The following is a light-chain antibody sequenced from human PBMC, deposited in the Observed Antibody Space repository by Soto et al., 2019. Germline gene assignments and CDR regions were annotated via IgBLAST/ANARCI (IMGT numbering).Light chain of an antibody. CDR3: QQSYDTVCT. CDR2: AAS. J-gene: IGKJ1*01. CDR1: QSIVSY. Sequence: DIQMTQSPSSLSASAGDRVTITCRASQSIVSYLNWYQQKPGKAPNLLIYAASSLQSGVPSRFSGSRSGTDFTLTISSLQPEDFATYYCQQSYDTVCTSGQRTKVEIK. V-gene: IGKV1-39*01.